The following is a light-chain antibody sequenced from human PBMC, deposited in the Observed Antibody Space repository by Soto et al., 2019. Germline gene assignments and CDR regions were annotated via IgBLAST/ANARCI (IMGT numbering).Light chain of an antibody. CDR2: GAS. CDR3: QQYDTLPYT. V-gene: IGKV3-20*01. J-gene: IGKJ2*01. CDR1: QSVGRTF. Sequence: ENVLTQSPGTLSLSPGERATLSCRAGQSVGRTFLAWFQQKPGQAPRLLIYGASSRVTGIPDRFSGSGSGTDFTLTISRLEPEDFAVYYCQQYDTLPYTFGQGTKLEIK.